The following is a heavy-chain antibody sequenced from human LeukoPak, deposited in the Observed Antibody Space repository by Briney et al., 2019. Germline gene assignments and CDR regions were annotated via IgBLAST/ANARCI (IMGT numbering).Heavy chain of an antibody. V-gene: IGHV4-59*11. J-gene: IGHJ6*03. CDR3: GRLIVEPAPMYYYYIDV. CDR1: GDYINSHY. Sequence: SEPLSLTCSVSGDYINSHYWTWIRQSSGRGREWLGYIHFCGSTKYNPSLNRPVTISIDTSRTLSSLRVYSVTAADTAIYYCGRLIVEPAPMYYYYIDVWGKGTTVTVSS. CDR2: IHFCGST. D-gene: IGHD2-2*01.